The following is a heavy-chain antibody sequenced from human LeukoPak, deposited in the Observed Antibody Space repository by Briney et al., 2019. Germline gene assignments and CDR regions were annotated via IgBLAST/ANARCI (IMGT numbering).Heavy chain of an antibody. J-gene: IGHJ4*02. CDR3: ARGGYSSSWYFPFDY. Sequence: KPGGSLRLSCAASGFTFSSYRMNWVRQAPGKGLEWVSSISSSSSYIYYADSVKGRFTISRDNAKNSLYLQMNSLRAEDTAVYYCARGGYSSSWYFPFDYWGQGTLVTVSS. CDR1: GFTFSSYR. V-gene: IGHV3-21*01. D-gene: IGHD6-13*01. CDR2: ISSSSSYI.